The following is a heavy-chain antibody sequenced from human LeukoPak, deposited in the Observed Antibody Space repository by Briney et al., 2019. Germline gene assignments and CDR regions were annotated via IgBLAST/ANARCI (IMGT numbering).Heavy chain of an antibody. CDR3: ATLSKGDYAFDY. J-gene: IGHJ4*02. V-gene: IGHV4-34*01. CDR2: INHSGST. CDR1: GGSFSGYY. D-gene: IGHD4-17*01. Sequence: SETLSLTCAVYGGSFSGYYWSWIRQPPGKGLEWIGEINHSGSTNYNPSLKSRVTISVDTSKNQFSLKLSSVTAADTAVYYCATLSKGDYAFDYWGQGTLVTVSS.